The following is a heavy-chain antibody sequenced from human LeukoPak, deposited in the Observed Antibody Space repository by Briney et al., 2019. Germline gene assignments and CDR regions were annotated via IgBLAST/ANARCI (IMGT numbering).Heavy chain of an antibody. V-gene: IGHV4-38-2*02. CDR3: ARTREVVYAPDY. CDR1: GYSISSGYY. Sequence: SETLSLTCTVSGYSISSGYYWGWIRQPPGKGLEWIGSIYHSGSTYYNPSLKSRVTISVDTSKNQFSLKLSSVTAADTAVYCCARTREVVYAPDYWGQGTLVTVSS. J-gene: IGHJ4*02. CDR2: IYHSGST. D-gene: IGHD2-8*02.